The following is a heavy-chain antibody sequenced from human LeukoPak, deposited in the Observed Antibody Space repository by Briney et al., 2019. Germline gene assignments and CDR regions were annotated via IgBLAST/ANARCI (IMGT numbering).Heavy chain of an antibody. Sequence: SETLSLTCAVYGGSFSGYYWSWIRQPPGKGLEWIGEINNSGSTNYNPSLKSRVTISVDTSKNQFSLKLSSVTAADTAVYYCARDSGPAANFDYWGQGTLVTVSS. CDR2: INNSGST. D-gene: IGHD6-25*01. V-gene: IGHV4-34*01. J-gene: IGHJ4*02. CDR3: ARDSGPAANFDY. CDR1: GGSFSGYY.